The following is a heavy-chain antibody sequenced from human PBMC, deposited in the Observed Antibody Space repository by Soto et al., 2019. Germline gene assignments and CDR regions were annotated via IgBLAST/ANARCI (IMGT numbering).Heavy chain of an antibody. Sequence: SETLSLTCTVSGGSVCSGSYYCNWIRQPPGKGLEWIGYIYYSGSTNYNPSLKSRVTISLDTSKNQFSLKLSSVTAADTAVYYCARGRRDDVGSGSDRDDFDYWGQGTLVTVSS. CDR3: ARGRRDDVGSGSDRDDFDY. V-gene: IGHV4-61*01. CDR1: GGSVCSGSYY. CDR2: IYYSGST. J-gene: IGHJ4*02. D-gene: IGHD3-3*01.